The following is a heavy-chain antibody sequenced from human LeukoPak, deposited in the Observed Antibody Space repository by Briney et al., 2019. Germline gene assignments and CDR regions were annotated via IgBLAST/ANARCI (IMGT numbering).Heavy chain of an antibody. Sequence: SETLSLTCTVSGGSISSYYWSWIRQPAGKGLEWIGRIYNSGSTNYNTNYNPSLTSRVTMSVDTSKNQFSLKLNSVSAADTAVYFCARTIWYGSGTTAFDYWGQGTLVTVSP. CDR1: GGSISSYY. CDR3: ARTIWYGSGTTAFDY. J-gene: IGHJ4*02. V-gene: IGHV4-4*07. D-gene: IGHD3-10*01. CDR2: IYNSGST.